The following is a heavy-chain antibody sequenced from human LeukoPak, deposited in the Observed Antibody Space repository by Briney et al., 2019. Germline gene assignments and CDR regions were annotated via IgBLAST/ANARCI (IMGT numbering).Heavy chain of an antibody. CDR2: INHSGST. V-gene: IGHV4-34*01. J-gene: IGHJ3*02. CDR1: GGSLSGYY. Sequence: SETLSLTCDVNGGSLSGYYWSWIRQPPGKGLEWIGEINHSGSTNYNPSLKSRVTISVDTSKNQFSLKLSSVTAADTAVYYCARGEFPSRWAFDIWGQGTMVTVSS. CDR3: ARGEFPSRWAFDI. D-gene: IGHD3-10*01.